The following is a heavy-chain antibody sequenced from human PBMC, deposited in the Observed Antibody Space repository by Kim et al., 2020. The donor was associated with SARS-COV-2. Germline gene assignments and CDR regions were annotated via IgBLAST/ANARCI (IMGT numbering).Heavy chain of an antibody. D-gene: IGHD3-22*01. CDR3: ARARTAYYYDSSGEIDY. V-gene: IGHV4-31*02. J-gene: IGHJ4*02. Sequence: HKSRVTLSVDTSKKQFSLKLSSVTAADTAVYYCARARTAYYYDSSGEIDYWGQGTLVTVSS.